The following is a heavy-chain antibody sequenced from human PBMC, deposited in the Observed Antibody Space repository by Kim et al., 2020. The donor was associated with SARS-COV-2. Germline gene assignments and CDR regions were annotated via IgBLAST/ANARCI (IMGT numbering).Heavy chain of an antibody. J-gene: IGHJ4*02. CDR2: SSYI. V-gene: IGHV3-21*01. Sequence: SSYIYYADSVKGRFTISRDNAKNSLYLQMNSLRAEDTAVYYCARDRIQDYWGQGTLVTVSS. D-gene: IGHD5-18*01. CDR3: ARDRIQDY.